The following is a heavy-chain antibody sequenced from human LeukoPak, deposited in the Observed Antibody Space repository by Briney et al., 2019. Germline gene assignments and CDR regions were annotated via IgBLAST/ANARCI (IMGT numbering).Heavy chain of an antibody. D-gene: IGHD1-26*01. CDR2: ISAYNGNT. CDR3: ARDLTRWELPFGY. Sequence: GASVKVSCKASGYTFSIYGFSWVRQAPGQGLEWMGWISAYNGNTNYAQKLQGRVTMTTDTSTSTAYMELRSLRSDDTAVYYCARDLTRWELPFGYWGQGTLVTVSS. V-gene: IGHV1-18*01. CDR1: GYTFSIYG. J-gene: IGHJ4*02.